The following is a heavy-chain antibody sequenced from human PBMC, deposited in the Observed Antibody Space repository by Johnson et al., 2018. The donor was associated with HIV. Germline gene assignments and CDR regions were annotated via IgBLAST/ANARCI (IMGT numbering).Heavy chain of an antibody. CDR1: GFTFSSYG. CDR3: AKLRWAWGAAFDV. Sequence: QVQLVESGGGLVQPGGSLRLSCAASGFTFSSYGMHWVREAPGKGLEWVAFIRYDGSNQYYADSVKGRFTISRDNSKNTLYLQMNSLRAEDTAVYYCAKLRWAWGAAFDVWGQGTMVTVSS. V-gene: IGHV3-30*02. J-gene: IGHJ3*01. D-gene: IGHD3-16*01. CDR2: IRYDGSNQ.